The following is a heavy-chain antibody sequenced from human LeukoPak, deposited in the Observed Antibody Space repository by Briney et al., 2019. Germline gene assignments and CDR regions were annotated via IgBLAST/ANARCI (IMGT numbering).Heavy chain of an antibody. CDR1: GGSFSGYY. Sequence: NPSETLSLTCAVYGGSFSGYYWSWIRQPPGKGLEWIAEIYHSGGINFNPSLKSRVTISVDTSKNQFSLKLSSVTAADTAVYYCARGGYGDYFGLYYYYGMDVWGQGTTVTVSS. V-gene: IGHV4-34*01. D-gene: IGHD4-17*01. J-gene: IGHJ6*02. CDR3: ARGGYGDYFGLYYYYGMDV. CDR2: IYHSGGI.